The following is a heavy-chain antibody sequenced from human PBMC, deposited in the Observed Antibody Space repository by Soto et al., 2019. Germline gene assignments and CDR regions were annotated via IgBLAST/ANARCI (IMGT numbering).Heavy chain of an antibody. CDR3: ARTYYYDSSGSPDAFDI. V-gene: IGHV4-30-2*01. CDR1: GGSISSGGYS. D-gene: IGHD3-22*01. Sequence: SETLSLTCAVSGGSISSGGYSWSWIRQPPGKGLEWIGYIYHSGSTYYNPSLKSRVTISVDRSKNQFSLKLSSVTAADTAVYYCARTYYYDSSGSPDAFDIWGQGTMVTVSS. CDR2: IYHSGST. J-gene: IGHJ3*02.